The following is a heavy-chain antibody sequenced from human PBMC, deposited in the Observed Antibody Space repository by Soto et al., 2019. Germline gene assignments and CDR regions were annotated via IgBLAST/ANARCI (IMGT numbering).Heavy chain of an antibody. V-gene: IGHV1-3*01. CDR1: GYTFTSYG. J-gene: IGHJ5*02. CDR2: TNAANGDT. CDR3: VRRHVSATGIDWFDP. Sequence: ASVKVSCKASGYTFTSYGIHWVRQAPGQRLEWMGWTNAANGDTKYSPKFQGRVTITRDTSASTAYMELSSLRSEDTAVYYCVRRHVSATGIDWFDPWGQGTLVTVSS. D-gene: IGHD6-13*01.